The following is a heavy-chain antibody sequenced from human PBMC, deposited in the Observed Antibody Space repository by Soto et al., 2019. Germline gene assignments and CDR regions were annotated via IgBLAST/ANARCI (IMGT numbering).Heavy chain of an antibody. J-gene: IGHJ4*02. CDR1: GGTFSSYA. CDR2: IIPIFGTA. Sequence: SVKVSCKASGGTFSSYAISWVRQAPGQGLEWMGGIIPIFGTANYAQKFQGRVTITADESTSTAYMELSSLRSEDTAVYYCARDRSGSRQLFDYWGQGTLVTVSS. CDR3: ARDRSGSRQLFDY. V-gene: IGHV1-69*13. D-gene: IGHD1-26*01.